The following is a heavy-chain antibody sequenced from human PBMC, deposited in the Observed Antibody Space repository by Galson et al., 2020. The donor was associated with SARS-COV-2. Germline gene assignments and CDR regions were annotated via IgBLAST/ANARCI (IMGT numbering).Heavy chain of an antibody. V-gene: IGHV1-24*01. CDR2: FDPEDGET. CDR1: GYTLTELS. CDR3: ATGSVFTKGNWFDP. J-gene: IGHJ5*02. D-gene: IGHD3-3*01. Sequence: ASVKVSCKVSGYTLTELSMHWVRQAPGKGLEWMGGFDPEDGETIYAQKFQGRVTMTEDTSTDTSYMELSSLRSEDTAVYYCATGSVFTKGNWFDPWGQGTLVTVSS.